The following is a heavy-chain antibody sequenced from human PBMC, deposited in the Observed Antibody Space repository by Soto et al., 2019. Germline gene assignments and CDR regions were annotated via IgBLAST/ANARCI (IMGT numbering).Heavy chain of an antibody. CDR1: GGSISSGGYY. D-gene: IGHD2-2*01. Sequence: SETLSLTCTVSGGSISSGGYYWSWIRQHPGKGLEWVGYIYYSGSTYYNPSLKSRVTISVDTSKNQFSLKLSSVTAADTAVYYCLRAKKPLIVVVPAARGDYYYGMDVWGQGTTVT. V-gene: IGHV4-31*03. J-gene: IGHJ6*02. CDR2: IYYSGST. CDR3: LRAKKPLIVVVPAARGDYYYGMDV.